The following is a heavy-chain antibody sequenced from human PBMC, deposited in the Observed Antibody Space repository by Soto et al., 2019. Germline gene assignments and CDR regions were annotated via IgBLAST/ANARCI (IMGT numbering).Heavy chain of an antibody. D-gene: IGHD2-2*01. CDR1: GFTFSSYW. J-gene: IGHJ4*02. CDR2: IKQDGSEK. Sequence: EVQLVESGGGLVQPGGSLRLSCAASGFTFSSYWMSWVRQAPGKGLEWVANIKQDGSEKYYVDSVKGRFTISRDNAKNSLYLQMNSLRAEDTAVYSCARLGYCSSTSCYAINYFDYWGQGTLVTVSS. V-gene: IGHV3-7*01. CDR3: ARLGYCSSTSCYAINYFDY.